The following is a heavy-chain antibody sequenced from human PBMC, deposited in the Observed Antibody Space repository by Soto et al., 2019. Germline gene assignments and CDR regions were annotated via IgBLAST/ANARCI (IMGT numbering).Heavy chain of an antibody. V-gene: IGHV3-21*01. CDR2: ISSSSSYI. D-gene: IGHD6-13*01. CDR1: GFTFSSYS. CDR3: ARDGQQLVDYYGMDV. J-gene: IGHJ6*02. Sequence: PGGSLRLSCAASGFTFSSYSMNWVRQAPGKGLEWVSSISSSSSYIYYADSVKGRFTISRDNAKNSLYLQMNSLRAEDTAVYYCARDGQQLVDYYGMDVWGQGTTVTVSS.